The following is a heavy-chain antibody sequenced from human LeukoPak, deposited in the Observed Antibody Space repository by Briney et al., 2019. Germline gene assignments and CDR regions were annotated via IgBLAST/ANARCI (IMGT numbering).Heavy chain of an antibody. CDR2: IYPSGNT. V-gene: IGHV4-4*07. CDR3: AREDSGSYYNYYYFYMDA. D-gene: IGHD3-10*01. CDR1: GGSFSNNF. J-gene: IGHJ6*03. Sequence: PSETLSLTCSVSGGSFSNNFWSWVRQPAGKGLEWIGRIYPSGNTNYNPSLKSRVTLSVDTSKTQFSLNLSSVTAADTAVYYCAREDSGSYYNYYYFYMDAWGKGTTVTISS.